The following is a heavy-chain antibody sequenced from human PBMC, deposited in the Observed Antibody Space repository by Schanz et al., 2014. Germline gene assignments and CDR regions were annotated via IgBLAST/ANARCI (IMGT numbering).Heavy chain of an antibody. CDR2: ISSSSSYT. V-gene: IGHV3-11*03. CDR1: GFTFFGSFA. Sequence: VQLLESGGTVVQPGGSLRLSCVASGFTFFGSFAMSWIRQAPGKGLEWVSYISSSSSYTNYADSVKGRFTISRDNAKNSLYLQMNSLSAEDTAVYYCAKVAPAATYLDSWGLGTLXTVSS. D-gene: IGHD2-2*01. J-gene: IGHJ4*02. CDR3: AKVAPAATYLDS.